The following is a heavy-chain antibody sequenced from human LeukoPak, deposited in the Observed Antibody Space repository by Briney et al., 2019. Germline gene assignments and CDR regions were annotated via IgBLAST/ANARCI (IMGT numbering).Heavy chain of an antibody. CDR3: AREGITMVRGVIDY. V-gene: IGHV3-21*01. CDR1: GFTFSSYS. CDR2: ISSSSSYI. D-gene: IGHD3-10*01. Sequence: GGSLRLPCAASGFTFSSYSMNWVRQAPGKGLEWVSSISSSSSYIYYADSVKGRFTISRDNAKNSLYLQMNSLRAEDTAVYYCAREGITMVRGVIDYWGQGTLVTVSS. J-gene: IGHJ4*02.